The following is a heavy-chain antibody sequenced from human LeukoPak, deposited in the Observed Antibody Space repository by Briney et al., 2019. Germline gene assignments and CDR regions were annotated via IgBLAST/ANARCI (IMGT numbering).Heavy chain of an antibody. CDR2: IYYSGST. Sequence: SETLSLTCTVSGGSINSRSYYWGWIRQPPGKGLKWIGSIYYSGSTYYNSSLKSRVTISVDTSKNHFSLKLNSVTAADTAVYYCARVLGRDYMDVWGKGTTVTVSS. CDR3: ARVLGRDYMDV. CDR1: GGSINSRSYY. V-gene: IGHV4-39*02. J-gene: IGHJ6*03.